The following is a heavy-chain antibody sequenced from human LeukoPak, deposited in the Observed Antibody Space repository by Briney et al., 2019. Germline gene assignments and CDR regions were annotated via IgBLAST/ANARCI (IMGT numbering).Heavy chain of an antibody. D-gene: IGHD2-2*01. V-gene: IGHV4-38-2*01. Sequence: SETLSLTCAVSGYSISSGYYWGWIRQPPGKGLEWIGSIYHSGSTYYNPSLKSRVTISVDTSKNQFSLTLSSVTAADTAVYYCARVSVGDIVVVPAEAYYCYYMDVWGKGTTVTVSS. J-gene: IGHJ6*03. CDR3: ARVSVGDIVVVPAEAYYCYYMDV. CDR2: IYHSGST. CDR1: GYSISSGYY.